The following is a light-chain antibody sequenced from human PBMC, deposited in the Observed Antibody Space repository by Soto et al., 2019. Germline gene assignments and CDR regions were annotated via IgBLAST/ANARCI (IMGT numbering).Light chain of an antibody. J-gene: IGKJ3*01. CDR1: QSISSY. CDR2: AAS. CDR3: QQSYSTQFT. Sequence: DIQMTQSPSSLSASVGDRVTITCRASQSISSYLNWYQQKPGKAPKLLIYAASSLQSGVTSRFSGSGSGTDFTLTISSLQPEEFATYYFQQSYSTQFTFGPGTKVDIK. V-gene: IGKV1-39*01.